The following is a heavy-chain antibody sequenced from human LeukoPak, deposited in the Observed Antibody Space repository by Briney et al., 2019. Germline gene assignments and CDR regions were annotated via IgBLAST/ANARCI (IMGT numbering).Heavy chain of an antibody. J-gene: IGHJ4*02. CDR2: IYSDGTT. CDR1: GFTVNGNY. D-gene: IGHD3-22*01. Sequence: GGSLRLSCAASGFTVNGNYMSWVRQAPGKGLEWVSIIYSDGTTYYADSVKGRFTISRDNSKNTLYLQMNSLRAVDTAVYYCARQTYYYDSSGYYFDYWGQGTLVTVSS. V-gene: IGHV3-53*01. CDR3: ARQTYYYDSSGYYFDY.